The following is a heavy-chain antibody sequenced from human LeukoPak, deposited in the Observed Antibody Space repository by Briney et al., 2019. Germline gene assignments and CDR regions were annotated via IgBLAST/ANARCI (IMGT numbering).Heavy chain of an antibody. Sequence: ASVKVSCKASGYTFTSYGIIWVRQAPGQGLEWMGWISAYNGNTNYAQKLQGRVTMTTDTSTSTAYMELRSLRSDDTAVYYCARVWNLVIAAAGGPTPYGMDVWGQGTTVTVSS. D-gene: IGHD6-13*01. CDR3: ARVWNLVIAAAGGPTPYGMDV. V-gene: IGHV1-18*01. CDR1: GYTFTSYG. J-gene: IGHJ6*02. CDR2: ISAYNGNT.